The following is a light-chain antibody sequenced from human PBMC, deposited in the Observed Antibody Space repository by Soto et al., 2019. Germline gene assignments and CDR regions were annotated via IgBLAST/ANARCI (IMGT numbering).Light chain of an antibody. V-gene: IGKV3-15*01. J-gene: IGKJ1*01. CDR2: GAS. CDR1: QSVSSN. Sequence: EIVMTQSPATLSVSPGERATLACRASQSVSSNLALYQQKPGQAPRLLIYGASTRATGIPARFSGSGSGTEFTLTISSLQSADFAVYYCQQYNNWPKTFGQGTKVEIK. CDR3: QQYNNWPKT.